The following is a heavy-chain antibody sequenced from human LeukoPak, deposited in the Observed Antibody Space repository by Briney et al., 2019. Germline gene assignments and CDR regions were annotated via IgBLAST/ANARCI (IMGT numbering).Heavy chain of an antibody. CDR3: ARGNFRRDGYNFDY. Sequence: PGGSLRLSCAASGFTFSTSPMHWVRQAPGKGLEWLSVISSDGSTKYYADSVKGRFTISRDNSKNTLYLQMNSLRAEDTAVFYCARGNFRRDGYNFDYWGQGTLVTVSS. J-gene: IGHJ4*02. V-gene: IGHV3-30-3*01. CDR1: GFTFSTSP. CDR2: ISSDGSTK. D-gene: IGHD5-24*01.